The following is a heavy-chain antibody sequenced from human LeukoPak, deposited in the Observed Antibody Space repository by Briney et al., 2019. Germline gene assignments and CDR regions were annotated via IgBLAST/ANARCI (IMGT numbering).Heavy chain of an antibody. CDR3: ARAFGIKMSWFDP. V-gene: IGHV4-31*03. CDR2: NHYSGST. D-gene: IGHD3-10*01. CDR1: GGSISSGGYY. J-gene: IGHJ5*02. Sequence: PSQTLSLTCTVSGGSISSGGYYWSWIRQHPGKGLEWIGYNHYSGSTYYNPSLKSRVTISVDTSKNQFSLKLSSVTAADTAVYYCARAFGIKMSWFDPWGQGTLVTVSS.